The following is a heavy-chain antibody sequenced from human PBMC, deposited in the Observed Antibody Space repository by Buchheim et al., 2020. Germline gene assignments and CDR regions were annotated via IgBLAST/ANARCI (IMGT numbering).Heavy chain of an antibody. Sequence: EVQLLESGGGLVQPGGSLRLSCAASGFTFSSYAMSWVRQAPGKGLEWVSAISGSGGSTYYADSVQGRFTISRDNSKNTLYLQMNSLRAEDTAVYYCARVPTITMIVVVSTSWYFDLWGRGTL. V-gene: IGHV3-23*01. J-gene: IGHJ2*01. D-gene: IGHD3-22*01. CDR1: GFTFSSYA. CDR2: ISGSGGST. CDR3: ARVPTITMIVVVSTSWYFDL.